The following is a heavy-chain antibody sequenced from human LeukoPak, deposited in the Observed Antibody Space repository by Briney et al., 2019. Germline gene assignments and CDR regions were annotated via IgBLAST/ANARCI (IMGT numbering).Heavy chain of an antibody. CDR3: ASAIVVVVAAPGLYYYDY. CDR2: ISSSGSTI. D-gene: IGHD2-15*01. V-gene: IGHV3-48*03. Sequence: SGGSLRLSCAASGFTFSSYEMNWVRQAPGKGLEWVSYISSSGSTIYYADSVKGRFTISRDNAKNSLYLQMNSLRAEDTAVYYCASAIVVVVAAPGLYYYDYWGQGTLATVSS. CDR1: GFTFSSYE. J-gene: IGHJ4*02.